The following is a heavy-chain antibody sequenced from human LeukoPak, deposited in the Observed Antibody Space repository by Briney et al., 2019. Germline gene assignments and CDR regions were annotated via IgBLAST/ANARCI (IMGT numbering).Heavy chain of an antibody. Sequence: GGSLRLSCAASGFTFSSYGMHWVRQAPGKGLEWVAVISYDGSNKYYADSVKGRFTISRDNSKNTLYLLMNSLRAEDTAVYYCPKVFSSGSMDYWGQGTLVTVSS. V-gene: IGHV3-30*18. D-gene: IGHD6-19*01. CDR1: GFTFSSYG. J-gene: IGHJ4*02. CDR2: ISYDGSNK. CDR3: PKVFSSGSMDY.